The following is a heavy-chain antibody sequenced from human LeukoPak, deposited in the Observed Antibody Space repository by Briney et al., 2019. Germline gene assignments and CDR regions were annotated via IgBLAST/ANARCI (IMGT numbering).Heavy chain of an antibody. CDR3: ARDLVDTAMDNTLDY. D-gene: IGHD5-18*01. CDR2: ISGSGDYT. J-gene: IGHJ4*02. V-gene: IGHV3-23*01. CDR1: GFMFNVYA. Sequence: GGSLRLSCAASGFMFNVYAMSWVRQAPGEGLEWVSGISGSGDYTFYADSVKGRFTISRDNSKNTLYLQLSSLRAEDTAVYYCARDLVDTAMDNTLDYWGQGTLVTVSS.